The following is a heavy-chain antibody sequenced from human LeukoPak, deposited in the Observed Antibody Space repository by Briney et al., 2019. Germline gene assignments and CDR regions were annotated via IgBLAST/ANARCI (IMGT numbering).Heavy chain of an antibody. Sequence: PGGSLRLSCAASGFTFSSYEMNWVRQAPGKGLEWLSYISSSSTTIYYADSVKGRFTISRDNAKNSLYLQMNSLKAEDTAVYYCARNRFPITGTTINYYYMDVWGKGTTVTVSS. J-gene: IGHJ6*03. CDR3: ARNRFPITGTTINYYYMDV. CDR2: ISSSSTTI. D-gene: IGHD1-7*01. V-gene: IGHV3-48*03. CDR1: GFTFSSYE.